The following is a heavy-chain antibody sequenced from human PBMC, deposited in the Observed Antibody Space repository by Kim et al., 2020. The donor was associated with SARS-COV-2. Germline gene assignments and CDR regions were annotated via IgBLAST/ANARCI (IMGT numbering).Heavy chain of an antibody. CDR2: INHSGST. CDR3: AVPSIAATFFDY. J-gene: IGHJ4*02. Sequence: SETLSLTCAVYGGSFSGYYWSWIRQPPGKGLEWIGEINHSGSTNYNPSLKSRVTISVDTSKNQFSLKLSSVTAADTAVYYCAVPSIAATFFDYWGQGTLVTVSS. CDR1: GGSFSGYY. V-gene: IGHV4-34*01. D-gene: IGHD6-6*01.